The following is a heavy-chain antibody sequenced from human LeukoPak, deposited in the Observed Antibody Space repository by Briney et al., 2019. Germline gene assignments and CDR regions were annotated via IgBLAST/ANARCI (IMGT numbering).Heavy chain of an antibody. CDR3: AREVMYNFDY. CDR2: IQSKTDGGTT. V-gene: IGHV3-15*01. D-gene: IGHD1-1*01. Sequence: GGSLRLSCAASGFTFSNALMSWVRQAPGKGLEWVGRIQSKTDGGTTDYAAPVKGRFTISRDDSKNTLYLQMSSLKTEDTAIYYCAREVMYNFDYWGQGTLVTVSS. CDR1: GFTFSNAL. J-gene: IGHJ4*02.